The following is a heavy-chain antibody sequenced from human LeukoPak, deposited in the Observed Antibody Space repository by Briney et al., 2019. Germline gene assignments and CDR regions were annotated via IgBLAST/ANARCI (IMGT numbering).Heavy chain of an antibody. D-gene: IGHD3-16*01. V-gene: IGHV3-30*03. Sequence: RGSLRLSCAASGFTFSSYGMHWVRQAPGKGLEWVAVISYDGSNKYYADSVKGRFTISRDNSKNTLYLQMNSLRAEDTAVYYCARMGANPLDFDLWGRGTLVTVSS. CDR1: GFTFSSYG. CDR3: ARMGANPLDFDL. CDR2: ISYDGSNK. J-gene: IGHJ2*01.